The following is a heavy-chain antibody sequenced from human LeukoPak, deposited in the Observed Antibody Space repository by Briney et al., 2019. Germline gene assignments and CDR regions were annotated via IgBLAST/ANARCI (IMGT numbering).Heavy chain of an antibody. D-gene: IGHD3-22*01. J-gene: IGHJ4*02. CDR3: ATSYDTSGYSSDY. Sequence: GESLKISFKGSGYKCFNYWGGWLRRMPGKGLEWMGIIYTGDPDTRHSPSFQGKITISADKSINTAYLQWSSLKASDTAMYFCATSYDTSGYSSDYWGQGTLVTVSS. V-gene: IGHV5-51*01. CDR2: IYTGDPDT. CDR1: GYKCFNYW.